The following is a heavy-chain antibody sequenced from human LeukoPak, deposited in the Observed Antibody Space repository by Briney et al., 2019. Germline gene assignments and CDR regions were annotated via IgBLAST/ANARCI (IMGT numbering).Heavy chain of an antibody. CDR3: ARDYYDSGSYCFDY. CDR1: GFTFSSFR. D-gene: IGHD3-10*01. V-gene: IGHV3-7*04. Sequence: GGSLRLSCAAAGFTFSSFRMTWVRQAPGKGLEWVANIKQDGSEKYYVDSVKGRFTISRDNAENSLYLQMNSLRAEDTAVYYCARDYYDSGSYCFDYWGQGTLVTVSS. J-gene: IGHJ4*02. CDR2: IKQDGSEK.